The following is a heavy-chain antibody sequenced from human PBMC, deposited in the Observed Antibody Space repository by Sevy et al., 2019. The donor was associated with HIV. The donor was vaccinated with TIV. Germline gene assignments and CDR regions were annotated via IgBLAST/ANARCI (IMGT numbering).Heavy chain of an antibody. Sequence: GGSQRLSCAASGFIFSSAWMSWVRQAPGKGLEWVGRIKSKTDGGTTDYAAPVRGRFTISRDDSKNTLYLQMNSLKTEDTAVYYCVTDEEWNGVGATSFDYWGQGTLVTVSS. V-gene: IGHV3-15*01. D-gene: IGHD1-26*01. CDR2: IKSKTDGGTT. CDR3: VTDEEWNGVGATSFDY. CDR1: GFIFSSAW. J-gene: IGHJ4*02.